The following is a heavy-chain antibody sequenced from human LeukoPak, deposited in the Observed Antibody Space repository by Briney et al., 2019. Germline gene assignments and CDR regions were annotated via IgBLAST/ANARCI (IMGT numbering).Heavy chain of an antibody. CDR1: RPSVTSRRYY. V-gene: IGHV4-61*03. J-gene: IGHJ4*02. D-gene: IGHD4-17*01. CDR2: IYYGWCH. Sequence: LSPIHTLFRPSVTSRRYYSSWIRHPPGKRLESIGYIYYGWCHNFNPSLKSPVTIPVATSKNHFSLKLSPLTAADTAVYYRAREHYGDYSQSFDSWRQLTHLTVSS. CDR3: AREHYGDYSQSFDS.